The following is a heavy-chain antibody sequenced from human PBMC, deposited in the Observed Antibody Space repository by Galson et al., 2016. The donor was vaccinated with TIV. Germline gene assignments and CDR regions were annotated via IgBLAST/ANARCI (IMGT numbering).Heavy chain of an antibody. D-gene: IGHD3-16*01. J-gene: IGHJ3*01. CDR3: SRMPLPTEYYETSGNAGAFDF. CDR1: GFSLNTDGMC. V-gene: IGHV2-70*11. CDR2: IDWDDDK. Sequence: PALVKPTQTLTLTCTFSGFSLNTDGMCVNWIRRPPGKALEWLARIDWDDDKSYSSSLKTRLTISKDTTKNQVVLTITNRDPVDTATYFCSRMPLPTEYYETSGNAGAFDFWGQGTKVTVSS.